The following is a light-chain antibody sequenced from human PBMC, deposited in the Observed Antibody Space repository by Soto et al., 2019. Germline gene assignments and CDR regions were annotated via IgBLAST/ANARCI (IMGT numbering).Light chain of an antibody. CDR1: QSISSR. J-gene: IGKJ1*01. Sequence: DIQMTQSPSSLSASVGDRVTITCRASQSISSRLAWYQQKPGTAPKVLIYDASTLETGVPSRFSGSGYGTEFTLTISSLQPDDFAIYYCQEYNTYSRTFGQGTKVDIK. CDR2: DAS. CDR3: QEYNTYSRT. V-gene: IGKV1-5*01.